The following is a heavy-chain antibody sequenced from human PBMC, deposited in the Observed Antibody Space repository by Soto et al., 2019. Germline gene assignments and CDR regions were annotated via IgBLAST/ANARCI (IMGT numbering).Heavy chain of an antibody. CDR2: INPSGGST. V-gene: IGHV1-46*03. Sequence: QVQLVQSGAEVKKPGASVKVSCKASGYTFTSYYMHWVRQAPGQGLEWMGIINPSGGSTSYAQEFQGRVTMTRDTSTSTVYMELSSLRSEDTAVYYCARVRHIQLWLRRDYYGMDVWGQGTTVTVSS. J-gene: IGHJ6*02. CDR1: GYTFTSYY. CDR3: ARVRHIQLWLRRDYYGMDV. D-gene: IGHD5-18*01.